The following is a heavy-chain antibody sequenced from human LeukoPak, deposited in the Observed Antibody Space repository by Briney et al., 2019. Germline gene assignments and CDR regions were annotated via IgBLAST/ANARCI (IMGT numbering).Heavy chain of an antibody. D-gene: IGHD6-13*01. J-gene: IGHJ4*02. V-gene: IGHV3-23*01. CDR3: AKVDSSTTRVPHAFDY. CDR2: ISGSGGST. CDR1: GFTFSSYA. Sequence: GGSLRLSCAASGFTFSSYAMHWVRQAPGKGLEWVSAISGSGGSTYYADSVKGRFTISRDNSKNTLYLQMNSLRAEDTAVYYCAKVDSSTTRVPHAFDYWGQGTLVTVSS.